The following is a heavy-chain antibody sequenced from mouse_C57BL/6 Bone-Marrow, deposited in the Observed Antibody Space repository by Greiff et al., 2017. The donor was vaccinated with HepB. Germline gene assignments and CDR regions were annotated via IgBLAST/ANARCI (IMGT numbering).Heavy chain of an antibody. V-gene: IGHV1-69*01. CDR3: ARGALGRAMDY. CDR1: GYTFTSYW. CDR2: IDPSDSYT. J-gene: IGHJ4*01. D-gene: IGHD4-1*01. Sequence: VQLQQPGAELVMPGASVKLSCKASGYTFTSYWMHWVKQRPGQGLEWIGEIDPSDSYTNYNQKFKGKSTLTVDKSSSTAYMQLSSLTSEDSAVYYCARGALGRAMDYWGEGTSVTVSS.